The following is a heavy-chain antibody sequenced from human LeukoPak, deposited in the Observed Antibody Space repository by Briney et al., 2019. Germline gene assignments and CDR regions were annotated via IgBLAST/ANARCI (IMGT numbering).Heavy chain of an antibody. J-gene: IGHJ1*01. V-gene: IGHV5-51*01. Sequence: GESLKISCKGSGYSFTSYWIGWVRPMPGKALEWLGIIYPGDSDTRYSPSFQGQVTISADKSISTAYLQWSSLKASETAMYYCAALAGPAEYCQHWGQGTLVTVSS. CDR1: GYSFTSYW. CDR3: AALAGPAEYCQH. D-gene: IGHD6-13*01. CDR2: IYPGDSDT.